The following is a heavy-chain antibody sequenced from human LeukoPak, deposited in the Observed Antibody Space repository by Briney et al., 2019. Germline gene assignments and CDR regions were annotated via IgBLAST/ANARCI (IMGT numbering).Heavy chain of an antibody. V-gene: IGHV3-74*01. CDR1: GFSLSGYW. CDR2: ISGDGSTT. J-gene: IGHJ5*02. D-gene: IGHD2-15*01. Sequence: RPGGSLRLSCAASGFSLSGYWMHWVRQAPVKGLVWVSRISGDGSTTNYADSVKGRFTISRDNAKNSLYLQMNSLRAEDTALYYCAASRWTTQGNWFDPWGQGTLVTVSS. CDR3: AASRWTTQGNWFDP.